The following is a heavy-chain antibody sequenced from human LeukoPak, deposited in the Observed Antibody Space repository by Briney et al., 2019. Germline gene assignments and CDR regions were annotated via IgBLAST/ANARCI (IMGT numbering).Heavy chain of an antibody. CDR2: IWYDGSNK. J-gene: IGHJ5*02. CDR1: GFTFSSYG. D-gene: IGHD6-6*01. Sequence: PGGSLRLSCAASGFTFSSYGMRWVRQAPGKGLEWVAVIWYDGSNKYYADSVKGRFTISRDNSKNTLYLQMNSLRAEDTAVYYCARDARSRAARILKYNWFDPWGQGTLVTVSS. CDR3: ARDARSRAARILKYNWFDP. V-gene: IGHV3-33*01.